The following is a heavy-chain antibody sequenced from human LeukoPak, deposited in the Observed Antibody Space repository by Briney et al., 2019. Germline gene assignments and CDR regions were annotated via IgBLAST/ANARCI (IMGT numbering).Heavy chain of an antibody. CDR2: IYYSGTT. CDR1: GGSISSYY. CDR3: ARGVYIAAAQYGY. J-gene: IGHJ4*02. D-gene: IGHD6-13*01. V-gene: IGHV4-59*01. Sequence: SETLSLTCTVSGGSISSYYWSWIRQPPGKGLEWIGYIYYSGTTNYNPSLKSRVTISVDTSKNQFSLKLSSVTAADTAVYYRARGVYIAAAQYGYWGQGTLVTVSS.